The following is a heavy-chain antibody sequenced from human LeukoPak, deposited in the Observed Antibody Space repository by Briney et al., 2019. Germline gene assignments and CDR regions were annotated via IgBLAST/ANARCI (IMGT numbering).Heavy chain of an antibody. CDR2: MSSSGSTI. J-gene: IGHJ5*02. CDR3: ARVDYSNYVQWFAP. V-gene: IGHV3-48*03. Sequence: GGSLRLSCAASGFTFSSYEMNWVRQAPGKGLEWVSYMSSSGSTIYYADSVKGRFTISRDNAKNSLYLQMNSLRAEDTAVYYCARVDYSNYVQWFAPWGQGTLVTVSS. D-gene: IGHD4-11*01. CDR1: GFTFSSYE.